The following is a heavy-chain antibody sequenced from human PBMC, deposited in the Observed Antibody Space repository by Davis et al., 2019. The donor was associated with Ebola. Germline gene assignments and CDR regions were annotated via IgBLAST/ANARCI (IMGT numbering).Heavy chain of an antibody. D-gene: IGHD3-3*01. J-gene: IGHJ4*02. Sequence: GESLKISCAASGFTFSSYWMTWARQAPGKGLEWVATINQDGSEKSFVGSVKGRFTISRDNSKNTLYLQMNSLRAEDTAVYYCAREITYYDFWSGYFDYWGQGTLVTVSS. CDR3: AREITYYDFWSGYFDY. CDR1: GFTFSSYW. CDR2: INQDGSEK. V-gene: IGHV3-7*01.